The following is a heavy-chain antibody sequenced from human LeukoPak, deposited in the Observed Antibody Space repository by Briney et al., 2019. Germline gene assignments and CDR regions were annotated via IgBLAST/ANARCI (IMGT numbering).Heavy chain of an antibody. CDR1: GFIVSSNY. D-gene: IGHD2-2*01. J-gene: IGHJ4*02. Sequence: PGGSLRLPCAASGFIVSSNYMGWVRQAPGKGLEWVSVISGGGITYYTDSVKGRFTISRGNAENSLYLQMNSLRVEDTAVYYCARAPTVLVGYCSSSSCQADYWGQGTLVTVSS. V-gene: IGHV3-53*01. CDR3: ARAPTVLVGYCSSSSCQADY. CDR2: ISGGGIT.